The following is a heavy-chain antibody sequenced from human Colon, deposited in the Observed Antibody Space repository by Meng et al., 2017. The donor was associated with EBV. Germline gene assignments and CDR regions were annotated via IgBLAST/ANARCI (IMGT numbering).Heavy chain of an antibody. CDR2: IYYTGRT. V-gene: IGHV4-30-4*01. CDR1: VASIHSGDYS. J-gene: IGHJ4*02. CDR3: ASHYYLDY. Sequence: GQGPWTPSKILSRTSTVSVASIHSGDYSWTQSRQLAGKGLEYIGYIYYTGRTYYNPTLKSSVTISMDTSKNQFSLRLSYVTAADTAVYSCASHYYLDYWGQGTLVTVSS.